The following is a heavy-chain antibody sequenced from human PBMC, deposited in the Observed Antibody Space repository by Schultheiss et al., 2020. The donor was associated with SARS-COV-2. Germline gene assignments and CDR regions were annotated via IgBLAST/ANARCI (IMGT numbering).Heavy chain of an antibody. Sequence: GGSLRLSCAASGFTFSSYAMHWVRQAPGKGLEWVAVISYDGSNKYYADSVKGRFTISRDNSKNTLYLQMNSLRAEDTAVYYCARGGRGVNNWFDPWGQGTLVTSPQ. CDR1: GFTFSSYA. CDR3: ARGGRGVNNWFDP. D-gene: IGHD3-10*01. CDR2: ISYDGSNK. J-gene: IGHJ5*02. V-gene: IGHV3-30*01.